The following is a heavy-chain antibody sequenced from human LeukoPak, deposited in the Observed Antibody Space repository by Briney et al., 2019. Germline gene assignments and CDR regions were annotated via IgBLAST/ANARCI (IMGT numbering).Heavy chain of an antibody. CDR3: ARAVAGTLWFDP. V-gene: IGHV4-34*01. J-gene: IGHJ5*02. D-gene: IGHD6-19*01. CDR1: GGSFSGYY. Sequence: PSETLSLTCAVYGGSFSGYYWSWIRQPPGKGLEWIGEINHSGSTNYNPSLKSRVTISVDTSKNQFSLKLSSVTAADTAVYYCARAVAGTLWFDPWGQGTLVTVSS. CDR2: INHSGST.